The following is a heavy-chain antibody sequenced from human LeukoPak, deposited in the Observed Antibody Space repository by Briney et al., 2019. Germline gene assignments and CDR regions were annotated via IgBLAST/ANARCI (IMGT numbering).Heavy chain of an antibody. CDR1: GYTFTSYG. CDR2: ISAYNGNT. J-gene: IGHJ5*02. D-gene: IGHD3-10*01. CDR3: ARTYYYGSGSYSPSNWFDP. Sequence: ASVKVSCKASGYTFTSYGISWVRQAPGQGLEWMGWISAYNGNTNYAQKLQGRVTMTTDTSTSTAYMELRSLRSDDTAVYYCARTYYYGSGSYSPSNWFDPWGQGTLVTVSS. V-gene: IGHV1-18*01.